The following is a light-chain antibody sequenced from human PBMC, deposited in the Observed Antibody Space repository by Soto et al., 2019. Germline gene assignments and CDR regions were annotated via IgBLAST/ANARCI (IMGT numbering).Light chain of an antibody. CDR3: ASCDDSLNGWV. CDR2: SNN. CDR1: SSNIGSHT. V-gene: IGLV1-44*01. J-gene: IGLJ3*02. Sequence: QSVLTQPPSASGTPGQRVTISCSGSSSNIGSHTVNWYQQLPGTAPKLLIYSNNQRPSGVPDRFSGSKSGTSASLAISGLQSEDEADYYCASCDDSLNGWVFGGGTKLTVL.